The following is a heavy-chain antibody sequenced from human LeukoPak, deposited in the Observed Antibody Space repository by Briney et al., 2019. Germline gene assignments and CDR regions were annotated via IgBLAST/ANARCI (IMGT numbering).Heavy chain of an antibody. J-gene: IGHJ6*02. Sequence: PSQTLSLTCTVSGGSISSGDYYWTWIRQPPGKGLEWIGYIYYSGNTHYNPSLKSRVSISVGTAKNQFSLNLSSVTGADTAVYYCARDQNKYDSSGYYYYQYGMDVWGQGTTVTVSS. CDR1: GGSISSGDYY. V-gene: IGHV4-30-4*01. CDR2: IYYSGNT. CDR3: ARDQNKYDSSGYYYYQYGMDV. D-gene: IGHD3-22*01.